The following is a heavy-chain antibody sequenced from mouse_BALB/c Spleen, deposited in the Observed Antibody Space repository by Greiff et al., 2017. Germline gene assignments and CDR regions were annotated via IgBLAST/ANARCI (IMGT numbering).Heavy chain of an antibody. D-gene: IGHD1-2*01. Sequence: EVKLVESGGGLVQPGGSRKLSCAASGFTFSSFGMHWVRQAPEKGLEWVAYISSGSSTIYYADTVKGRFTISRDNPKNTLFLQMTSLRSEDTAMYYCARSGRPNWYFDVWGAGTTVTVSS. J-gene: IGHJ1*01. CDR2: ISSGSSTI. CDR3: ARSGRPNWYFDV. V-gene: IGHV5-17*02. CDR1: GFTFSSFG.